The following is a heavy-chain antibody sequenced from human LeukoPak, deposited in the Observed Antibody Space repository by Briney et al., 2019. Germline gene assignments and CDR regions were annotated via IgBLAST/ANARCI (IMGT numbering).Heavy chain of an antibody. Sequence: GGSLRLSCAASGFTFSTYVVNWVRQAPGKGLEWVSSITSSSSYIYYADSVKGRFTISRDNAKNSLYLQMNSLRAEDTAVYYCARARMQIVVVAAADYWGQGTLVTVSS. D-gene: IGHD2-15*01. CDR2: ITSSSSYI. CDR1: GFTFSTYV. J-gene: IGHJ4*02. CDR3: ARARMQIVVVAAADY. V-gene: IGHV3-21*01.